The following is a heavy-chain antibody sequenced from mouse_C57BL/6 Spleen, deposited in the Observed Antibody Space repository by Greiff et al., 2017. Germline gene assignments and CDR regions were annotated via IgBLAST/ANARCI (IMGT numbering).Heavy chain of an antibody. CDR2: IHPNSGST. D-gene: IGHD1-1*01. CDR1: GYTFTSYW. CDR3: ARSGGSSYYAMDY. V-gene: IGHV1-64*01. Sequence: VKLQQPGAELVKPGASVKLSCKASGYTFTSYWMHWVKQRPGQGLEWIGMIHPNSGSTNYNEKFKSKATLTVDKSSSTAYMQLSSLTSEDSAVDYCARSGGSSYYAMDYWGQGTSVTVSS. J-gene: IGHJ4*01.